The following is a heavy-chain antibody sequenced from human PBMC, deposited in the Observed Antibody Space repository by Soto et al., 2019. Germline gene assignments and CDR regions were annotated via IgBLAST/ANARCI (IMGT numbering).Heavy chain of an antibody. Sequence: GALILSFSSSGFAFCNFEINWVSQAPGNGLEWISYISSTASTIYYADSVKGRFTISIDNAKNSLFLQMNSLRPEDTAVYYCAPRGAHGGDRWGQGALVTVSS. CDR3: APRGAHGGDR. V-gene: IGHV3-48*03. CDR1: GFAFCNFE. J-gene: IGHJ5*02. CDR2: ISSTASTI. D-gene: IGHD2-15*01.